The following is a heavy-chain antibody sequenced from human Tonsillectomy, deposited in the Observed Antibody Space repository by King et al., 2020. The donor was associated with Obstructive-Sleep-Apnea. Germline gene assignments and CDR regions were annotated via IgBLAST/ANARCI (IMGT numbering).Heavy chain of an antibody. Sequence: VQLVESGGGLVKPGGSLRLSCAASGFTFSSYSMNWVRQAPGKGLEWVSSISSSSSYIYYADSVKGRFTISRDNAKNSLYLQMNSLRAEDTAVYYCARDSAYEQPDAFDIWGQGTMVTVSS. D-gene: IGHD3-16*01. V-gene: IGHV3-21*01. J-gene: IGHJ3*02. CDR1: GFTFSSYS. CDR2: ISSSSSYI. CDR3: ARDSAYEQPDAFDI.